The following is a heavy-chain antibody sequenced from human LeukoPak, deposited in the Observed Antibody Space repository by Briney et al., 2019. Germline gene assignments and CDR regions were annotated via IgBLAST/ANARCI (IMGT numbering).Heavy chain of an antibody. CDR2: ISSSGSTI. CDR3: ARAVTIFGVVIINFDY. V-gene: IGHV3-11*01. Sequence: GGSLRLSCAASGFTFSDYYMSWIRQAPGKGLEWVSYISSSGSTIYYADSVKGRFTISRDNAKNSLYLQMNSLRAEDTAVYYCARAVTIFGVVIINFDYWGQGTLVTVSS. J-gene: IGHJ4*02. D-gene: IGHD3-3*01. CDR1: GFTFSDYY.